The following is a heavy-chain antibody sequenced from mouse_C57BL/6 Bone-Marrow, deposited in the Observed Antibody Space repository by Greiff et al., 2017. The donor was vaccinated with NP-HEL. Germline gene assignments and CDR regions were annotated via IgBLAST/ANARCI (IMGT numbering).Heavy chain of an antibody. V-gene: IGHV1-72*01. J-gene: IGHJ3*01. Sequence: VQLQQPGAELVKPGASVKLSCKASGYTFTSYWMHWVKQRPGRGLEWIGRIEPNSGGTKYNEKFKSKATLTVDKPSSTAYMQLSSLTSEDSAVYYCARGDSSGPWFAYWGQGTLVTVSA. CDR2: IEPNSGGT. CDR3: ARGDSSGPWFAY. D-gene: IGHD3-2*02. CDR1: GYTFTSYW.